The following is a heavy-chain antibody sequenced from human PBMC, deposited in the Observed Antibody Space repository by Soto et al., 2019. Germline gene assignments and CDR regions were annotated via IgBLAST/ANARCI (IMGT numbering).Heavy chain of an antibody. V-gene: IGHV1-3*01. CDR1: GYTFTSYA. CDR3: ARDHGGQLVRPDDFEI. J-gene: IGHJ3*02. D-gene: IGHD6-13*01. Sequence: ASVKVSCKASGYTFTSYAMHWVRQAPGQRLEWMGWINAGNGNTKYSQKFQGRVTITRDTSASTAYMELSSLRSEDTAVYYCARDHGGQLVRPDDFEIWGQVTMVTVS. CDR2: INAGNGNT.